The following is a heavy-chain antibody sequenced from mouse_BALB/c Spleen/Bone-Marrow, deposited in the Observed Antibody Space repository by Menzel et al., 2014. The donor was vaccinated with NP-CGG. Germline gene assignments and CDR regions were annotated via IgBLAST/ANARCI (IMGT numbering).Heavy chain of an antibody. D-gene: IGHD3-1*01. CDR1: GYAFXNYL. Sequence: QVQLKESGAELVRPGTSVKVSCKASGYAFXNYLIEWVKQRPGQGLEWIGVINPGSGGTNHNEKFKGKATLTADKSSSTAYMQLSSLTSDDSAVYFCARQLGPPYAMDYWGQGTSVTVSS. V-gene: IGHV1-54*01. CDR2: INPGSGGT. CDR3: ARQLGPPYAMDY. J-gene: IGHJ4*01.